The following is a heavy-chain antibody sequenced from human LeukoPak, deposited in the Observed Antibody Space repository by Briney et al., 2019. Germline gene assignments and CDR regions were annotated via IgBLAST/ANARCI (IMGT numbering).Heavy chain of an antibody. J-gene: IGHJ4*02. Sequence: ASETLSLTCTVSGGSISSYYWSWIRQPPGKGLEWIGYIYYSGSTNYNPSLKSRVTISVDTSKNQFSLKLSSVTAADTAVYYCARHGGSAVIFNWGQGTLVTVSS. CDR3: ARHGGSAVIFN. CDR2: IYYSGST. V-gene: IGHV4-59*08. D-gene: IGHD2-2*02. CDR1: GGSISSYY.